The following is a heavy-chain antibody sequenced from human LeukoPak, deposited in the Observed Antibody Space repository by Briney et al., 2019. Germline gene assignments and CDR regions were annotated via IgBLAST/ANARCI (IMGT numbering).Heavy chain of an antibody. CDR1: GFTLSSYG. Sequence: GGSLRLSCVASGFTLSSYGMSWVRQAPGKGLEWVGRIKSKTDGGTTDYAAPVKGRFTISRDDSKNTLYLQMNSLKTEDTAVYYCTTTNPRITMIVGDYAAFDIWGQGTMATVSS. CDR3: TTTNPRITMIVGDYAAFDI. J-gene: IGHJ3*02. CDR2: IKSKTDGGTT. V-gene: IGHV3-15*01. D-gene: IGHD3-22*01.